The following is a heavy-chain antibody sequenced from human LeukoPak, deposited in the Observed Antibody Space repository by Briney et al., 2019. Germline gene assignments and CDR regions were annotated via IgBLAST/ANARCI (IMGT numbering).Heavy chain of an antibody. J-gene: IGHJ4*02. D-gene: IGHD2-15*01. Sequence: GGSLRLSCAASGFTFSDHYVDWVRQAPGKGLEWVGRTTRKGNTYTTHYAASVRGRFTISRDDSKNSLYLQMNSLRAEDTAVYYCARDGGFRVYFDYWGQGTLVTVSS. CDR1: GFTFSDHY. CDR2: TTRKGNTYTT. V-gene: IGHV3-72*01. CDR3: ARDGGFRVYFDY.